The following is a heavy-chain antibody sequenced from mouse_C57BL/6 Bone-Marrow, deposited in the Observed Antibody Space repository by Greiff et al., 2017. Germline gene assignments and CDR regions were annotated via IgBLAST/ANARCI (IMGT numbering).Heavy chain of an antibody. CDR2: IYPGNSDT. CDR3: THLLLRGCAY. D-gene: IGHD2-1*01. V-gene: IGHV1-5*01. J-gene: IGHJ3*01. CDR1: GYTFTSYW. Sequence: VQLQQSGPVLARPGASVKMSCKTSGYTFTSYWMHWVQQRPGQGLEWIGAIYPGNSDTSYNQKFKGKAKLTAVTSASTAYLELSSLTNEVSAVYYCTHLLLRGCAYWGQGTLVTVSA.